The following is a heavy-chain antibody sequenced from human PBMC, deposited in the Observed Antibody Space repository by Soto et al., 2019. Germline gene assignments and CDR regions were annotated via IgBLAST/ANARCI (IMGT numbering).Heavy chain of an antibody. J-gene: IGHJ6*02. CDR3: ARDNRKELWVEGLNAMDV. CDR2: ISGYNGRT. Sequence: QIQLVQSGPDVKKPGASVKVSCKASGYTFSTYGLSWVRQAPGQGLEWMGWISGYNGRTNYAQKFRGRVTLTTDTXAXTXYRELRSLRPDDTAMYYCARDNRKELWVEGLNAMDVWGQGTTVTVSS. CDR1: GYTFSTYG. V-gene: IGHV1-18*01. D-gene: IGHD3-10*01.